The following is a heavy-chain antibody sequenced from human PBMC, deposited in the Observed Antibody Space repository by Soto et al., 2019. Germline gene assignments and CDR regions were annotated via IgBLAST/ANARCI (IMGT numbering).Heavy chain of an antibody. V-gene: IGHV1-3*01. CDR2: INAGNGNT. D-gene: IGHD6-13*01. Sequence: DSVKVSCKASGYTFTSSAMHWVRQAPGQRLEWMGWINAGNGNTKYSQKFQGRVTITRDTSASTAYMELSSLRSEDTAVYYCARDQIGSSWYDVNGMDVWGQGTTVTSP. CDR1: GYTFTSSA. CDR3: ARDQIGSSWYDVNGMDV. J-gene: IGHJ6*02.